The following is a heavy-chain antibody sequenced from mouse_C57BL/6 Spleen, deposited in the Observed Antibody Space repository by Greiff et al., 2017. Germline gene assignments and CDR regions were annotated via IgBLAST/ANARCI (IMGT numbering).Heavy chain of an antibody. CDR3: ARGGLDYSNANYYAMDY. CDR2: ITPNNGGT. CDR1: GYTFTDYY. Sequence: EVQLLQSGPELVKPGASVKISCTASGYTFTDYYMNWVKQSHGKSLEWIGDITPNNGGTSYNQKFKGKATLTVDKSSSTAYMELRSLTSEDSAVYYCARGGLDYSNANYYAMDYWGQGTSVTVSS. J-gene: IGHJ4*01. V-gene: IGHV1-26*01. D-gene: IGHD2-5*01.